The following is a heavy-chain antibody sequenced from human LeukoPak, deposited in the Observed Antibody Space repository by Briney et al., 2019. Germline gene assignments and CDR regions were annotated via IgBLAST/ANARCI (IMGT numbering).Heavy chain of an antibody. CDR3: ARDFDGDYEEDY. J-gene: IGHJ4*02. CDR2: IIPILGIA. V-gene: IGHV1-69*04. CDR1: GGTFSSYA. D-gene: IGHD4-17*01. Sequence: GSSVKVSCKASGGTFSSYAISWVRQAPGQGLEWMGRIIPILGIANYAQKFQGRVTITADKSTSTAYMELSSLRSEDTAVYYCARDFDGDYEEDYWGQGTLVTVSS.